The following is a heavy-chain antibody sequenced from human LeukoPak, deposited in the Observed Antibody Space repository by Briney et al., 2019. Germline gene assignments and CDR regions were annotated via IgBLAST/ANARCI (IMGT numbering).Heavy chain of an antibody. Sequence: GGSLRLSCAASGFTFSSYAMSWVRQAPGKGLEWVSAISGSGGSTYYADSVKGRFTISRDNAKNSLYLQMNSLRAEDTAVYYCARDLIRGYSYGLFDYWGQRALVTVSS. CDR2: ISGSGGST. V-gene: IGHV3-23*01. D-gene: IGHD5-18*01. CDR1: GFTFSSYA. J-gene: IGHJ4*02. CDR3: ARDLIRGYSYGLFDY.